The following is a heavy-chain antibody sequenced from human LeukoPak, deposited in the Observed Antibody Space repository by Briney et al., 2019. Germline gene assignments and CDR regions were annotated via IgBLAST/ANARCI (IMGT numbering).Heavy chain of an antibody. CDR1: GFTFSSYG. J-gene: IGHJ4*02. Sequence: PGGSLRLSCAASGFTFSSYGMHWVRQAPGKGLEWVAVIWYDGSNKYYADSVKGRFTISRDNSKNTLYLQMNSLRAEDTAVYYCAGSVLTGYPNFDYWGQGTLVTVSS. V-gene: IGHV3-33*01. D-gene: IGHD3-9*01. CDR2: IWYDGSNK. CDR3: AGSVLTGYPNFDY.